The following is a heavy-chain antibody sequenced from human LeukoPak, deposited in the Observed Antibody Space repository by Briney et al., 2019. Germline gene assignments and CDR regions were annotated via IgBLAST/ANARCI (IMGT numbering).Heavy chain of an antibody. Sequence: GGSLRLSCAASGFMFSSFEMCWVRQAPGKGLEWVSYISSGASTMYYADSVKGRFTISRDNARNSLFLQMNSLRAEDTAVYYCALLAVASDFVYGGQGTLVTVSS. J-gene: IGHJ4*02. D-gene: IGHD6-19*01. V-gene: IGHV3-48*03. CDR2: ISSGASTM. CDR3: ALLAVASDFVY. CDR1: GFMFSSFE.